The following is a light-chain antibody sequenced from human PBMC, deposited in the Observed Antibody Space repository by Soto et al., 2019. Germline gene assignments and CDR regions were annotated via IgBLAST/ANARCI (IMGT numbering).Light chain of an antibody. CDR2: SNY. CDR3: AAWDDSTAGPV. CDR1: SSNIGSNT. Sequence: QSVLTQPPSASGTPGQRVTISCSGSSSNIGSNTVNWYQQLPGAAPKLLIYSNYQRPSGVPDRFSGSKSGTSASLAISGLQSEDEGDYYCAAWDDSTAGPVFGGGTKLTVL. J-gene: IGLJ3*02. V-gene: IGLV1-44*01.